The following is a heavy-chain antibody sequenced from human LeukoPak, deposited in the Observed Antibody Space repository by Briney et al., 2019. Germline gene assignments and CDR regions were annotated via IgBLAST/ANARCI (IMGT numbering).Heavy chain of an antibody. Sequence: PGGSLRLSCAASGFTFSSYAMSWVRQAPGKGLEWVSAISGSGGSTYYADSVKGRFTISRDNSKNTLYLQMNSLRAEDTAVHYCAKDSLYCSSTSCYTRLFDYWGQGTLVTVSS. CDR2: ISGSGGST. CDR3: AKDSLYCSSTSCYTRLFDY. J-gene: IGHJ4*02. V-gene: IGHV3-23*01. CDR1: GFTFSSYA. D-gene: IGHD2-2*02.